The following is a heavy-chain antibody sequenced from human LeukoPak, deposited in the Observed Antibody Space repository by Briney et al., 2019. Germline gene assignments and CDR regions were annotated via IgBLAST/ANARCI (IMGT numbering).Heavy chain of an antibody. Sequence: GGSLRLSCAASGFTFDDYAMHWVRQAPGKGLEWVSAISGSGGSTYYADSVKGRFTISRDNSKNTLYLQMNSLRAEDTAVYYCAKSGYYDSSGYLYWGQGTLDTVSS. CDR1: GFTFDDYA. CDR3: AKSGYYDSSGYLY. J-gene: IGHJ4*02. V-gene: IGHV3-23*01. D-gene: IGHD3-22*01. CDR2: ISGSGGST.